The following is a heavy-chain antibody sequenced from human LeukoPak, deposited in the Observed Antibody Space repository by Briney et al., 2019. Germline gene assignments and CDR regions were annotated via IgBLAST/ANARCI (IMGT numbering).Heavy chain of an antibody. CDR3: ARAYKDRSLAGKKEFFQH. CDR1: GFTFDNYA. D-gene: IGHD6-19*01. V-gene: IGHV3-9*01. CDR2: ISWNSGTI. J-gene: IGHJ1*01. Sequence: GGSLRLACAASGFTFDNYAMNWVRHVPGKGLEWISLISWNSGTIGYADSVKGRFTISRDNANNFLYLQMNSLRAEDTALYYCARAYKDRSLAGKKEFFQHWGRGTLVTVSS.